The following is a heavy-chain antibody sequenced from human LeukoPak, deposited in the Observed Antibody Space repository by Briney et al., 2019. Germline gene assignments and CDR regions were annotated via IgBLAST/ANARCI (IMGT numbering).Heavy chain of an antibody. J-gene: IGHJ5*02. V-gene: IGHV3-48*03. D-gene: IGHD4-23*01. Sequence: GGSLRLSCAASGFTFSSYEMNWVRQAPGKGLEWVSYISSSGSTIYYADSVKGRFTISRDNAKNSLYLQMNSLRAEDTAVYYCAREMTTVVNWFGPWGQGTLVTVSS. CDR2: ISSSGSTI. CDR1: GFTFSSYE. CDR3: AREMTTVVNWFGP.